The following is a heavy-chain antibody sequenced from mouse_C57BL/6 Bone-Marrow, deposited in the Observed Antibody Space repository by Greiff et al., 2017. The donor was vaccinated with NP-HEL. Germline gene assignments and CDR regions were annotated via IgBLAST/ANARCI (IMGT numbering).Heavy chain of an antibody. V-gene: IGHV5-4*01. J-gene: IGHJ3*01. CDR1: GFTFSSYA. Sequence: EVKVVESGGGLVKPGGSLKLSCAASGFTFSSYAMSWVRQTPEKRLEWVATISDGGSYTYYPDNVKGRFTISRDNAKNNLYLQMSHLKSEDTAMYYCAREFLPQAYWGQGTLVTVSA. CDR2: ISDGGSYT. D-gene: IGHD2-1*01. CDR3: AREFLPQAY.